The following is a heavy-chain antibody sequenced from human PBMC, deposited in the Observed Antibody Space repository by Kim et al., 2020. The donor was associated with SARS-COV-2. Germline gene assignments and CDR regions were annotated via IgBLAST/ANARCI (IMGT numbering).Heavy chain of an antibody. V-gene: IGHV5-51*01. CDR1: GYKFVDYW. CDR3: ARHLGFYGSGSHYNVGY. J-gene: IGHJ4*02. D-gene: IGHD3-10*01. CDR2: IYPSDSET. Sequence: GASLKISCVGSGYKFVDYWIGWVRQRPGKGLEWMGIIYPSDSETRYSPSFQGQVTFSVDKSNSIAYLHWSSLKASDTATYYCARHLGFYGSGSHYNVGYWGQGTEVTVSS.